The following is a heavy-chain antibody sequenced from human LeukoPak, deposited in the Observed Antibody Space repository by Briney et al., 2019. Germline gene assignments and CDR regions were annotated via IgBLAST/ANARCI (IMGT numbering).Heavy chain of an antibody. CDR1: GYTFTSYD. V-gene: IGHV1-8*01. Sequence: ASVKVSCKASGYTFTSYDINWVRQATGQGLEWMGWMNPNSGNTGYAQEFQGKVTMTRNTSISTAYMELSSLRSEDTAVYYCARGRMYYYYMEVWGKGTTVTVSS. CDR3: ARGRMYYYYMEV. CDR2: MNPNSGNT. J-gene: IGHJ6*03.